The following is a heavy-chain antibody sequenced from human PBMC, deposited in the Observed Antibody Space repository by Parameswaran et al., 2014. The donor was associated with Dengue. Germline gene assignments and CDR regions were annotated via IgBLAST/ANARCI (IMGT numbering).Heavy chain of an antibody. J-gene: IGHJ5*01. CDR3: ARQRGNWFDS. D-gene: IGHD6-25*01. CDR2: IYYTEDT. Sequence: PGKGLDWIGSIYYTEDTYYNPSLKSRLTISVDTSKNHFSLRVRSVTATDTAVYYCARQRGNWFDSWGQGILVTVSS. V-gene: IGHV4-39*02.